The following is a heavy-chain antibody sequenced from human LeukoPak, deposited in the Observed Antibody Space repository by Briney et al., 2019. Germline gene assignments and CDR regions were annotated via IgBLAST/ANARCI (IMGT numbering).Heavy chain of an antibody. CDR2: LYPGVST. CDR1: GGPIYSYY. J-gene: IGHJ6*03. CDR3: ARLKFYDSTGYSPGHYMDV. Sequence: PSETLSLTCTVSGGPIYSYYWSWIRQTAGKGREWIGRLYPGVSTNYDPPLKSRVTMSVDTSKNQSALKLSAVTAADTAVYYCARLKFYDSTGYSPGHYMDVWGKGTTVTVSS. D-gene: IGHD3-22*01. V-gene: IGHV4-4*07.